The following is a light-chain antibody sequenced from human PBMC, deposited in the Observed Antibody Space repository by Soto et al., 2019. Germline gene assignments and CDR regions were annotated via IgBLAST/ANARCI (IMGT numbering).Light chain of an antibody. CDR3: TSYAGNNELV. CDR2: EAI. CDR1: DSKY. Sequence: QSALTQPPSASGSPGQSVTISCTGTDSKYVSWYQQHPGKAPRLLLYEAIKRPSGVPDRFSGSKSGNTASLTVSGLQAEDEADYHGTSYAGNNELVFGGGTKLTVL. V-gene: IGLV2-8*01. J-gene: IGLJ2*01.